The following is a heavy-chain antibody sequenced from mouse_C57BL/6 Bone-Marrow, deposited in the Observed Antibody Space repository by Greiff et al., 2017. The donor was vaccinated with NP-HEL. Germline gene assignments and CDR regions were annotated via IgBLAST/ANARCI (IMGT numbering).Heavy chain of an antibody. D-gene: IGHD2-3*01. CDR3: ARGGGYYVAY. V-gene: IGHV1-61*01. CDR2: IYPSDSET. CDR1: GYTFTSYW. J-gene: IGHJ3*01. Sequence: QVQLQQPGAELVRPGSSVKLSCKASGYTFTSYWMDWVKQRPGQGLEWIGNIYPSDSETHYNQKFKDKATLTVDKSSSTAYMQLSSLTSEDFAVYYCARGGGYYVAYWGQGTLVTVSA.